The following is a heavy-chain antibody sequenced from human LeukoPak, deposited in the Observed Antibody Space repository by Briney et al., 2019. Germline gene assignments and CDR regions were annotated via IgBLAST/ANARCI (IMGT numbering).Heavy chain of an antibody. CDR2: INHSGST. CDR1: GGSFSGYY. CDR3: ARGPHRRGSGSYFRYFCY. D-gene: IGHD3-10*01. Sequence: SETLSLTCAVYGGSFSGYYWSWIRQPPGKGLEWIGEINHSGSTNYNPSLKSRVTISVDTSKNQFSLKLSSVTAADTAVYYCARGPHRRGSGSYFRYFCYWGQGTLVTVSS. J-gene: IGHJ4*02. V-gene: IGHV4-34*01.